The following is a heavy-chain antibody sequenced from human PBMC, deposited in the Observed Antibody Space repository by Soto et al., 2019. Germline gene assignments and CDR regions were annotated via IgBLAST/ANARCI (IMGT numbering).Heavy chain of an antibody. Sequence: RGESLKISCKGSGCSFTSYWISWVRQMPGKGLEWMGRIDPSDSYTNYSPSFQGHVTISADKSISTAYLQWSSLKASDTAMYYCARHSSYSSGWYDYYYYGMDVWGQGTTVTVSS. J-gene: IGHJ6*02. CDR3: ARHSSYSSGWYDYYYYGMDV. CDR2: IDPSDSYT. CDR1: GCSFTSYW. V-gene: IGHV5-10-1*01. D-gene: IGHD6-19*01.